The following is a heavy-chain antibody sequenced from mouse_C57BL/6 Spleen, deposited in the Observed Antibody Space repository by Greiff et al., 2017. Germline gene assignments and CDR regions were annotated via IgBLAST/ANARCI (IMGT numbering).Heavy chain of an antibody. CDR2: IDPSDSYT. CDR1: GYTFTSYW. CDR3: GRAYYDY. J-gene: IGHJ2*01. V-gene: IGHV1-50*01. D-gene: IGHD3-3*01. Sequence: QVQLQQPGAELVKPGASVKLSCKASGYTFTSYWMQWVKQRPGQGLEWIGEIDPSDSYTNYNQKFKGKATLTVDTSSSTAYMQLSSLTSEDSAVYYCGRAYYDYWGQGTTLTVSS.